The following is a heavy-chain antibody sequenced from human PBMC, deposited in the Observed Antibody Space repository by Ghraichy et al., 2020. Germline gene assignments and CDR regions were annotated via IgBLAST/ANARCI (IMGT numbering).Heavy chain of an antibody. J-gene: IGHJ4*02. D-gene: IGHD3-10*01. V-gene: IGHV3-48*02. CDR1: GFNFNSYA. CDR3: ARIMVRGLIHS. CDR2: ISYSGGDI. Sequence: RGSLRLSCAASGFNFNSYAMSWVRQAPDKGLEWISYISYSGGDIHYADSVRGRFTIFRDNAKNSLYLQMNSLRDEDTAVYYCARIMVRGLIHSWGQGTLVTVSS.